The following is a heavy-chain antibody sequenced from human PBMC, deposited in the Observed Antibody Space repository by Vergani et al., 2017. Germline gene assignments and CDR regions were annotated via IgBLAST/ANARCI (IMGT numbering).Heavy chain of an antibody. CDR3: AREVRARDIAAAAQTPYYYYGMDV. CDR1: GYTFTGYY. Sequence: QVQLVQSGAEVKKPGASVKVSCKASGYTFTGYYMHWVRQAPGQGLEWMGWINPNSGGTNYAQKFQGRVTMTRDTSISTAYMELSRLRSDETAVYYCAREVRARDIAAAAQTPYYYYGMDVWGQGTTVTVSS. D-gene: IGHD6-13*01. V-gene: IGHV1-2*02. CDR2: INPNSGGT. J-gene: IGHJ6*02.